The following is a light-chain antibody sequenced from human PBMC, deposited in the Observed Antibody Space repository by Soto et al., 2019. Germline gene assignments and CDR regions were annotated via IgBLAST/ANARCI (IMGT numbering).Light chain of an antibody. J-gene: IGKJ1*01. Sequence: EIVLTQSPGTLSLSPGEGATLSCRASQIVRSTYLAWFQQKPGQAPRLLIYGASGRATGIPERFSGSGSGTDFTLTITRLEPEDFAVYFCQQYGRSPTFGQGTKVDIK. CDR2: GAS. CDR3: QQYGRSPT. V-gene: IGKV3-20*01. CDR1: QIVRSTY.